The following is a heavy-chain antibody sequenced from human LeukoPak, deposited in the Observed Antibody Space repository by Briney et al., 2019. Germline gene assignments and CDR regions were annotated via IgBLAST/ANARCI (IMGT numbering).Heavy chain of an antibody. Sequence: PSETLSLTCTVSSGSISSYYWSWIRQPPGKGLEYIGYIYYSGSTNYNPSLKSRLTISVDTSKNQFSLKLSSVTAADTAVYYCARETSQKGAHYMDVWGKGTTVTISS. V-gene: IGHV4-59*01. CDR2: IYYSGST. CDR1: SGSISSYY. J-gene: IGHJ6*03. D-gene: IGHD3-16*01. CDR3: ARETSQKGAHYMDV.